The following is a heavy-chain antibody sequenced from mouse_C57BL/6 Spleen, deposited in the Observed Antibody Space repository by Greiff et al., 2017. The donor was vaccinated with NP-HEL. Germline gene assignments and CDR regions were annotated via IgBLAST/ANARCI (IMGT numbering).Heavy chain of an antibody. V-gene: IGHV14-2*01. CDR2: LDPEDGET. Sequence: EVQLQQSGAELVKPGASVKLSCTASGFNITDYYMHWVKQRTEQGLEWIGRLDPEDGETNYAPKFPGKATITVYTSSNTAYLQLSSLTSEDTAVYYGAREGSQGDVVDYWGQGTTLTVSS. D-gene: IGHD1-1*01. CDR1: GFNITDYY. CDR3: AREGSQGDVVDY. J-gene: IGHJ2*01.